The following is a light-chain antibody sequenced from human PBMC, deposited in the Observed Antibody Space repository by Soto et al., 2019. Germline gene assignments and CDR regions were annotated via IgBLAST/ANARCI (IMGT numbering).Light chain of an antibody. Sequence: DIRMTQSPSSLSASVGDRVTITCQASQDISNYLNWYQQKPGKAPKLLIYDASNLETGVTSRFSGSGSRTDFTFTISSLQPEDIATSYCQQYDKLWWTFGQGTKVEIK. V-gene: IGKV1-33*01. CDR3: QQYDKLWWT. J-gene: IGKJ1*01. CDR1: QDISNY. CDR2: DAS.